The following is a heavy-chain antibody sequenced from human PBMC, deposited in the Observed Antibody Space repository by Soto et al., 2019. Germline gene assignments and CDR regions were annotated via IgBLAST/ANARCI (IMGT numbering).Heavy chain of an antibody. D-gene: IGHD2-21*02. CDR2: IYSGGST. CDR3: AREGRDPDYYYYMDV. J-gene: IGHJ6*03. V-gene: IGHV3-66*01. CDR1: GFTVSSNY. Sequence: GGSLRLSCAASGFTVSSNYMSWVRQAPGKGLEWVSVIYSGGSTYYADSVKGRFTISRDNSKNTLYLQMNSLRAEDTAVYYCAREGRDPDYYYYMDVWGKGTTVTVSS.